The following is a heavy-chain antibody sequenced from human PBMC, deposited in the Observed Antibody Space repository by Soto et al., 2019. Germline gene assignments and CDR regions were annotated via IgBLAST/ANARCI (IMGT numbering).Heavy chain of an antibody. D-gene: IGHD6-13*01. Sequence: SVKVSRKASGGTFSSYAISWVRQAPGQGLEWMGGIIPIFGTANDAQKFQGRVTITADESTSTAYMELSSLRSEDTAVYYCARGLPGIAFDYWGQGTLVTVSS. CDR2: IIPIFGTA. J-gene: IGHJ4*02. V-gene: IGHV1-69*13. CDR1: GGTFSSYA. CDR3: ARGLPGIAFDY.